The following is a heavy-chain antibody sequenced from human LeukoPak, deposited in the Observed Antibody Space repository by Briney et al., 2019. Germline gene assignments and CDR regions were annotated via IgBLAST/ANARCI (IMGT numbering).Heavy chain of an antibody. J-gene: IGHJ5*02. D-gene: IGHD2-15*01. CDR2: ISYSGSA. V-gene: IGHV4-59*12. Sequence: SETLSLTCSVSGGSMTPYYWSWVRQPPGKGLELIGCISYSGSATYNPSLTGRVSLSINTSKNQFSLKLSSVTAADTAVYYCARDRIIGNWFDPWGQGTLVTVSS. CDR3: ARDRIIGNWFDP. CDR1: GGSMTPYY.